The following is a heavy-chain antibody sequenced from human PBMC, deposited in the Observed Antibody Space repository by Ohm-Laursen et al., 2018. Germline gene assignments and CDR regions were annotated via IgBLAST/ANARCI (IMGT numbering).Heavy chain of an antibody. D-gene: IGHD2-15*01. Sequence: SLRLSCAASAFTFSSHAMHWVRQAPGKGLAWVAFISYDGSNKYYADSVKGRFTISRDNSKNTLYLQMNSLRAEDTAVYYCAKGSDIVDWGQGTLVTVSS. CDR3: AKGSDIVD. CDR2: ISYDGSNK. J-gene: IGHJ4*02. V-gene: IGHV3-30*04. CDR1: AFTFSSHA.